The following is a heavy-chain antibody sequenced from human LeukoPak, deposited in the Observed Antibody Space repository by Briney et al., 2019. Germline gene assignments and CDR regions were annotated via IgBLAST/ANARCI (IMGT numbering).Heavy chain of an antibody. Sequence: SVKVSCKASGFTFTSSAMQWVRQARGQPLEWIGWIVVGSGNTNYAQKFQERVTITRDMSTSTAYMELSSLRSEDTAVYYCAASYYYDSSGYYSDYWGQGTLVTVSS. V-gene: IGHV1-58*02. J-gene: IGHJ4*02. CDR2: IVVGSGNT. D-gene: IGHD3-22*01. CDR3: AASYYYDSSGYYSDY. CDR1: GFTFTSSA.